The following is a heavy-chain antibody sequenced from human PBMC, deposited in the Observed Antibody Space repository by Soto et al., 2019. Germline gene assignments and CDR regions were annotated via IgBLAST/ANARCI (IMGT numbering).Heavy chain of an antibody. CDR1: GFTFSSYG. CDR3: AKDRVDYDSSGETDFLN. V-gene: IGHV3-30*18. Sequence: GGSLRLSCAASGFTFSSYGMHWVRQAPGKGLEWVAVISYDGSNKYYADSVKGRFTISRDNSKNTLYLQMNSLRAEDTAVYYCAKDRVDYDSSGETDFLNWGQGTLVTVSS. D-gene: IGHD3-22*01. CDR2: ISYDGSNK. J-gene: IGHJ4*02.